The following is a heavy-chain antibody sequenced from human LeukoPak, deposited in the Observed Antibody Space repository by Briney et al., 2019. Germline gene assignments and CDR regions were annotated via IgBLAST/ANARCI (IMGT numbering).Heavy chain of an antibody. V-gene: IGHV1-69*05. CDR1: GGTFSSYA. CDR3: ARDSSWDI. J-gene: IGHJ3*02. Sequence: SVKVSCKASGGTFSSYAISWVRQAPGQGLEWMGGIIPIFGTANYAQKFQGRVTMTRDTSTSTVYMELSSLRSEDTAVYYCARDSSWDIWGQGTMVTVSS. CDR2: IIPIFGTA.